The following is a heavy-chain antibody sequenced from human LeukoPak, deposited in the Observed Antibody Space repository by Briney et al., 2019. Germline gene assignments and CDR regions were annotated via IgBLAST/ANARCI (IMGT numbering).Heavy chain of an antibody. D-gene: IGHD6-19*01. CDR3: ARDSWIAVGGTGYFDL. CDR1: GFTASRNY. V-gene: IGHV3-53*01. J-gene: IGHJ2*01. CDR2: IYSGGST. Sequence: PGRSLRLSCAASGFTASRNYMSWVRPAPGKGLEWVSIIYSGGSTYYADSVKGRFTISRDNSKNTLYLQMNSLRAEDTAVYYCARDSWIAVGGTGYFDLWGRGTLVTVSS.